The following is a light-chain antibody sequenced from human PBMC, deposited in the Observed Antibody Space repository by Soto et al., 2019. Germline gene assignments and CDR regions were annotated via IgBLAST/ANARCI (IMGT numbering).Light chain of an antibody. J-gene: IGKJ2*01. CDR3: QQYGGSSYT. V-gene: IGKV3-20*01. CDR2: AAS. CDR1: QSVSGGE. Sequence: EIVLTQSPGTLSLSPGERATLSCRASQSVSGGELAWYQQKPGQAPRLLIDAASSRAIGIPDRFSGSGSGTDITLTISRLAPEDFAVYYCQQYGGSSYTFGQGTKVEIK.